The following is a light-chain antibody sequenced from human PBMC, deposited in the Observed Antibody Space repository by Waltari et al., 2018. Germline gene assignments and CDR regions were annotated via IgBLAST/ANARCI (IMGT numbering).Light chain of an antibody. J-gene: IGLJ2*01. CDR3: SSYTSSSIL. CDR1: RSDVGGYNY. Sequence: QSALTQPASVSGSPGQSITISCTGTRSDVGGYNYVSWYQQPPGKAPTLMIYDVSKRPSGVSNRFSGSKSGNTASLTISGLQAEDEADYYCSSYTSSSILFGGGTKLTVL. CDR2: DVS. V-gene: IGLV2-14*01.